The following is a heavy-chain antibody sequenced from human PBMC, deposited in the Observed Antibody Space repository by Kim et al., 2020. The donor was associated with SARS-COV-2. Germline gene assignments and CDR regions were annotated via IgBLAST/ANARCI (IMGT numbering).Heavy chain of an antibody. CDR3: ARDRSGSFDY. D-gene: IGHD3-10*01. CDR2: GCH. Sequence: GCHYDNPPLKCRVTVSVDASKNQFSLKVGSVTAADTAVYYCARDRSGSFDYWGQGTLVTVSS. J-gene: IGHJ4*02. V-gene: IGHV4-31*02.